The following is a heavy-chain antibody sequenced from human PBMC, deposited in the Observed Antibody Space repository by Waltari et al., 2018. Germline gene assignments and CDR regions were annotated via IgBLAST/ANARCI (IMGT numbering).Heavy chain of an antibody. CDR2: INSDENTT. CDR3: ARDLNYKVDY. Sequence: EVQLVESGGGSVQPGGSLRLSCAASGFTFGTYIMHWVRQAPGKGLVWVSRINSDENTTRYVDSVKGRFTISRDNAKNTLYLEMNSLRVEDTAMYYCARDLNYKVDYWGQGVLVTVSS. V-gene: IGHV3-74*01. J-gene: IGHJ4*02. CDR1: GFTFGTYI. D-gene: IGHD1-7*01.